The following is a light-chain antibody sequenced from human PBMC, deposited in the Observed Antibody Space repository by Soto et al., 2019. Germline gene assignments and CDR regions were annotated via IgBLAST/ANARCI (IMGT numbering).Light chain of an antibody. CDR2: EDT. Sequence: QSVLTQPASVSGSPGQSIAISCTGTNSDVGSYNLVSWYQQHPGKAPKLMIYEDTKRPSGVSDRFSGSKSGNTASLTISGLQAEDEADYYCCSYATSSTYVFGTGTKVTVL. J-gene: IGLJ1*01. V-gene: IGLV2-23*01. CDR3: CSYATSSTYV. CDR1: NSDVGSYNL.